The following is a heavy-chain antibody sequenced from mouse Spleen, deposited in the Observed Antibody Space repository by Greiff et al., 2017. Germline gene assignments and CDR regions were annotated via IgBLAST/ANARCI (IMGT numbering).Heavy chain of an antibody. J-gene: IGHJ4*01. D-gene: IGHD2-1*01. CDR3: ARDGNYGAMDY. CDR1: GFTFSSYG. Sequence: DVKLVESGGGLVKPGGSLKLSCAASGFTFSSYGMSWVRQTPEKRLEWVATISGGGSYTYYPDSVKGRFTISRDNAKNNLYLQMSSLRSEDTALYYCARDGNYGAMDYWGQGTSVTVSS. V-gene: IGHV5-9-2*01. CDR2: ISGGGSYT.